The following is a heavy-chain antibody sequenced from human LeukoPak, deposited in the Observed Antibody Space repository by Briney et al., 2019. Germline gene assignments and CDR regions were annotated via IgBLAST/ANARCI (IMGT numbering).Heavy chain of an antibody. J-gene: IGHJ4*02. V-gene: IGHV3-74*01. Sequence: GGSLRLSCAASGFTSSSYAMSWVRQAPGKGLVWFSRIKPDGSDTNYADSVKGRFTISRDNAKNTVYLQMNSLRAEDTAVYYCARGKYGGYFIDYWGQGTLVTVSS. D-gene: IGHD5-12*01. CDR1: GFTSSSYA. CDR3: ARGKYGGYFIDY. CDR2: IKPDGSDT.